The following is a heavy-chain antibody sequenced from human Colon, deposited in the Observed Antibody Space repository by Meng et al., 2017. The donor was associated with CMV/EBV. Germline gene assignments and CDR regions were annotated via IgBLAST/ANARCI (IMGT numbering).Heavy chain of an antibody. D-gene: IGHD3-22*01. CDR3: ARARMVATPYYSDSSAYYLPDY. Sequence: FTLHWVRQAPGQRLEWMGWINPGNGDTKFSQNFQGRVTITRDTSARIAYMEVISLRSEDTAVYYCARARMVATPYYSDSSAYYLPDYWGQGTLVTVSS. J-gene: IGHJ4*02. CDR1: FT. V-gene: IGHV1-3*01. CDR2: INPGNGDT.